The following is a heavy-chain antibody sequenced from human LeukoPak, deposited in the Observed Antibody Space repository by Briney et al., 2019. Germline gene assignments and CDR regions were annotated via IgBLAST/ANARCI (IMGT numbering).Heavy chain of an antibody. D-gene: IGHD5-12*01. CDR2: INHSGST. CDR3: ARWLHFDY. Sequence: GSLRLSCAASGFTFSSYEMNWVRQAPGKGLEWIGEINHSGSTNYNPSLKSRVTISVDTSKNQFSLKLSSVTAADTAVYYCARWLHFDYWGQGTLVTVSS. J-gene: IGHJ4*02. V-gene: IGHV4-34*01. CDR1: GFTFSSYE.